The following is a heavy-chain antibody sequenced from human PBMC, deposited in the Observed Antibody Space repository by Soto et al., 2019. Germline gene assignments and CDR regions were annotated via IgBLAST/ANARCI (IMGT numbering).Heavy chain of an antibody. CDR2: ISYDGSNK. J-gene: IGHJ4*02. D-gene: IGHD2-21*02. CDR1: GFTFSSYG. V-gene: IGHV3-30*18. Sequence: QVQLVESGGGVVQPGRSLRLSCAASGFTFSSYGMHWVRQAPVKGLEWVAVISYDGSNKYYADSVKGRFTISRDNSKNTLYLQMNSLRAEDTAVYYCAKDSSAYCGGDCYSVFDYWGQGTLVTVSS. CDR3: AKDSSAYCGGDCYSVFDY.